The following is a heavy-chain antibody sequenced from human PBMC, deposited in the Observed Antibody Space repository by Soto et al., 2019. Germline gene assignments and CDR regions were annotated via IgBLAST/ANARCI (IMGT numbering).Heavy chain of an antibody. J-gene: IGHJ4*02. CDR3: ARQPITMIVVVISYLDY. Sequence: GSQRLSCEACGFTFSSYCMSWVRQDTGKGLEWVANIKQDGSEKYYVDSVKGRFTISRDNAKNSLYLQMNSLRAEDTAVYYCARQPITMIVVVISYLDYWGQGTLVTVSS. CDR1: GFTFSSYC. CDR2: IKQDGSEK. V-gene: IGHV3-7*01. D-gene: IGHD3-22*01.